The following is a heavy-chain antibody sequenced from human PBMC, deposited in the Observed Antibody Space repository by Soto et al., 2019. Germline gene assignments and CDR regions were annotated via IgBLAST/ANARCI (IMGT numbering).Heavy chain of an antibody. Sequence: SETLSLTCTVSGDSINTGDYYWSWLRQPPRKGLEWIGYIYYTGSTYYIPSLKSQFTISIDTSKTQFSLKVNSVTAADTAVYYCARIPLLQGGWFDPWGQGTLVTVSS. CDR3: ARIPLLQGGWFDP. V-gene: IGHV4-30-4*01. J-gene: IGHJ5*02. CDR1: GDSINTGDYY. CDR2: IYYTGST. D-gene: IGHD1-26*01.